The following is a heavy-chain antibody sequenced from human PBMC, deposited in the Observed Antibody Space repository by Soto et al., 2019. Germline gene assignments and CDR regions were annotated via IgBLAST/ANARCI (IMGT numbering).Heavy chain of an antibody. J-gene: IGHJ6*02. V-gene: IGHV5-51*01. CDR1: GYSFTTYW. CDR3: ARSKYSTNWNHGIDV. CDR2: FYPGDSQI. D-gene: IGHD6-13*01. Sequence: GESLKISCKGSGYSFTTYWIGWVCQMPGKGLEWMGMFYPGDSQIRYSPSFQGQVTISVDKSISAAYLQWSSLKSSDTAMYYCARSKYSTNWNHGIDVWGQGTTVTVSS.